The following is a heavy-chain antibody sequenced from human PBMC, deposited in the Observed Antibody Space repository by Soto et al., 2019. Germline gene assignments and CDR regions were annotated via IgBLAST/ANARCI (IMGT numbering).Heavy chain of an antibody. J-gene: IGHJ6*02. CDR2: ISGSGGST. Sequence: PGGSLRLSCAASGFTFSSYAMSWVRQAPGKGPEWVSAISGSGGSTYYADSVKGRFTISRDNSKNTLYLQMNSLRAEDTAVYYCAKSVGATTYYGMDVWGQGTTVTVSS. CDR1: GFTFSSYA. CDR3: AKSVGATTYYGMDV. D-gene: IGHD1-26*01. V-gene: IGHV3-23*01.